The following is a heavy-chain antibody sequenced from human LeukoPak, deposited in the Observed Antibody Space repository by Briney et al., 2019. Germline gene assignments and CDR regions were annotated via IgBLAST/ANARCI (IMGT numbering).Heavy chain of an antibody. CDR2: FKSRTDGGTT. CDR3: TTGASGSYYVFEY. Sequence: GGSLRLSCAASGFTFSNAWMNWVPQAPGKGLEWVGRFKSRTDGGTTDYAAPVKGRFTISRDDSKNTLYLQMNSLKTEDTAVYYCTTGASGSYYVFEYWGQGTLVTVSS. D-gene: IGHD1-26*01. V-gene: IGHV3-15*01. CDR1: GFTFSNAW. J-gene: IGHJ4*02.